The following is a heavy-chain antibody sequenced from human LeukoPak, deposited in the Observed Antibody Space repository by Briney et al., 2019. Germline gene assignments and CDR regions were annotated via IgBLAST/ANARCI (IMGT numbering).Heavy chain of an antibody. D-gene: IGHD1-26*01. CDR3: ARGSGSYHTAYMN. CDR2: IYPGDSDT. J-gene: IGHJ4*02. Sequence: GGSLKISCKGSGYSFTSYWIGWVRQMPGKGLEWIGIIYPGDSDTRYSPSFQGQVTISADKSLSTAYLQWSSLKASDTAMYYCARGSGSYHTAYMNWGQGSPVTVSS. V-gene: IGHV5-51*01. CDR1: GYSFTSYW.